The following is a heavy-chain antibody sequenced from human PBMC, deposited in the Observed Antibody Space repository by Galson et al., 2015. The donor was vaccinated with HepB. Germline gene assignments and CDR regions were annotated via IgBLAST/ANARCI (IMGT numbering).Heavy chain of an antibody. CDR2: ISSSSSTV. V-gene: IGHV3-48*02. D-gene: IGHD6-13*01. CDR3: ARDQGSPQWGSWPPKNWFDP. CDR1: GFTFSSYS. J-gene: IGHJ5*02. Sequence: SLRLSCAASGFTFSSYSMNWVRQAPGKGLEWVSYISSSSSTVYYADSVKGRFTISRDNAKNSLYLQMNSLRDEDTAVYYCARDQGSPQWGSWPPKNWFDPWGQGTLVTVSS.